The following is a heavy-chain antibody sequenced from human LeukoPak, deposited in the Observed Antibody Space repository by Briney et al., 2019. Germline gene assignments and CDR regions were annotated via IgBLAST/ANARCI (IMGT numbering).Heavy chain of an antibody. CDR2: INPSGGST. D-gene: IGHD6-13*01. J-gene: IGHJ3*02. CDR1: GYTFTSYY. Sequence: AAVKVSCKASGYTFTSYYMHWVRQAPGQGLEWMRIINPSGGSTSYAQKFQGRVTMTRDTSTSTVYMELSSLRSEDTAVYYCARDGGVAAAGSSHDAFDIWGQGTMVTVSS. CDR3: ARDGGVAAAGSSHDAFDI. V-gene: IGHV1-46*01.